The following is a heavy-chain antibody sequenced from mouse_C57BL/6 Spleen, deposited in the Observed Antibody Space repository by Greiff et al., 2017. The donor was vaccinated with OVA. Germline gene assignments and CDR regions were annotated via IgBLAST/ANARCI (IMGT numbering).Heavy chain of an antibody. CDR3: ARVGLGGAMDY. D-gene: IGHD2-2*01. CDR2: IHPNSGST. Sequence: QVQLQQPGAELVKPGASVKLSCKASGYTFTSYWMHWVKQRPGQGLEWIGMIHPNSGSTNYNEKFKSKATLTVDKSSSPAYMQLSSLTSEDSAVYYCARVGLGGAMDYWGQGTSVTVSS. CDR1: GYTFTSYW. V-gene: IGHV1-64*01. J-gene: IGHJ4*01.